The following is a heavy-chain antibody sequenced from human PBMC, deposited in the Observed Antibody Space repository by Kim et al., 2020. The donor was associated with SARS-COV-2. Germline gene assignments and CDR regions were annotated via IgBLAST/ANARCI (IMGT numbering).Heavy chain of an antibody. CDR3: ARGDYSNKADY. D-gene: IGHD4-4*01. CDR2: T. V-gene: IGHV3-11*06. J-gene: IGHJ4*02. Sequence: TNYADSVKGRFTISRDNAKNSLYLQMNSLRAEDTAVYYCARGDYSNKADYWGQGTLVTVSS.